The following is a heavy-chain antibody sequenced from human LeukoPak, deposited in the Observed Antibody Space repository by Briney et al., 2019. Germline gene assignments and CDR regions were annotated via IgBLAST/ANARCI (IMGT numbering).Heavy chain of an antibody. CDR2: ISYDGSNK. D-gene: IGHD1-7*01. CDR1: GFTFSSYA. V-gene: IGHV3-30-3*01. Sequence: GGSLRLSCAASGFTFSSYAMHWVRQAPGKGLEWVAVISYDGSNKYYADSVKGRFTISRDNSKNTLYLQMNSLRADDTAVYYCARGNWNFAGQFDYWGQGTLVTVSS. CDR3: ARGNWNFAGQFDY. J-gene: IGHJ4*02.